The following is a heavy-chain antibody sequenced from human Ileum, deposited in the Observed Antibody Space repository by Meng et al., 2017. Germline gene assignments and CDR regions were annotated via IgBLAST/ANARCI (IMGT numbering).Heavy chain of an antibody. J-gene: IGHJ2*01. Sequence: VRLHHPCPRLSKPSDPLSRSVTVSGASITSSYLSWTRHSPGKGLEWIGYVSYSGTTNYNPSLKSRVTISVDTSKTQFSLKLTSVTAADTAMYYCARDSSNSRFYLWGRGTLVTVSS. V-gene: IGHV4-59*01. CDR2: VSYSGTT. CDR1: GASITSSY. D-gene: IGHD6-13*01. CDR3: ARDSSNSRFYL.